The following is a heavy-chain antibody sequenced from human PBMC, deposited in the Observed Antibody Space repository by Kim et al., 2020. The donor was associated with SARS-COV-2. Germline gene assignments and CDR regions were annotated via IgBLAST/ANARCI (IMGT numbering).Heavy chain of an antibody. J-gene: IGHJ5*02. V-gene: IGHV3-11*01. D-gene: IGHD4-4*01. CDR1: GFTFSDYY. CDR3: ARDGWPHYSNYPLNWFDP. CDR2: ISSSGSTI. Sequence: GGSLRLSCAASGFTFSDYYMSWIRQAPGKGLEWVSYISSSGSTIYYADSVKGRFTISRDNAKNSLYLQMNSLRAEDTAVYYCARDGWPHYSNYPLNWFDPWGQGTLVTVSS.